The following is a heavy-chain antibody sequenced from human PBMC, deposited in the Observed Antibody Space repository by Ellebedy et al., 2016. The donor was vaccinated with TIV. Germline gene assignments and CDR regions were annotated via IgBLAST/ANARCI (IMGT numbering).Heavy chain of an antibody. V-gene: IGHV4-59*01. CDR2: IHYSGST. D-gene: IGHD2-15*01. CDR1: GGSISSSY. Sequence: MPSETLSLTCTVPGGSISSSYCHWIRHPPGTGLERFGYIHYSGSTSYNPSLKSRVTMSTDTSKNQFSLKLTSVTAADTAVYFCAKEWSAFDLWGRGTVVTVSS. J-gene: IGHJ3*01. CDR3: AKEWSAFDL.